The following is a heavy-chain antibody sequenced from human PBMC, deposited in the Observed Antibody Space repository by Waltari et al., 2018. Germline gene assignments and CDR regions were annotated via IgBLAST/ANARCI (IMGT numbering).Heavy chain of an antibody. Sequence: QVQLVQSGAEVKKPGASVKVSCKASGYTFTGYYMHWVRQAPGQGLEWMGRINPNSGGTNYAQKFQGRVTMTRDTSISTAYMELSRLRADDTAVYYCARVGERVDYGDYVLQSVDFDYWGQGTLVTVSS. V-gene: IGHV1-2*06. CDR3: ARVGERVDYGDYVLQSVDFDY. CDR2: INPNSGGT. J-gene: IGHJ4*02. D-gene: IGHD4-17*01. CDR1: GYTFTGYY.